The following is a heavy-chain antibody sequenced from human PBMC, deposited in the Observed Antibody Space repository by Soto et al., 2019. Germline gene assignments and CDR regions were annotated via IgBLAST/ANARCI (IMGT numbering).Heavy chain of an antibody. Sequence: DKGKGLEWVSYISSSGSAIYYADSVKGRFTISRDNAKTSLYLQMTSLTAQDTALYYCARVQTNYAFWSVQYPRNGTAVLVQGT. D-gene: IGHD3-3*01. CDR2: ISSSGSAI. CDR3: ARVQTNYAFWSVQYPRNGTAV. J-gene: IGHJ6*02. V-gene: IGHV3-48*03.